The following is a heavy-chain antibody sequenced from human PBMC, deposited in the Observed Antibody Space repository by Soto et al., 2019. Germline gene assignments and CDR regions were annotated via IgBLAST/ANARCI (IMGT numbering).Heavy chain of an antibody. Sequence: SETLSLTCSVSGGSINSGGHYWSWIRQHPGKGLEWIGHIYKTASTDFNPSLKIRLPTSIDTSKNQFSLRLRSVTDADTAVYDSARDRIQFSVDDWGQGTTVTVSS. CDR2: IYKTAST. D-gene: IGHD5-18*01. CDR3: ARDRIQFSVDD. V-gene: IGHV4-31*03. J-gene: IGHJ6*02. CDR1: GGSINSGGHY.